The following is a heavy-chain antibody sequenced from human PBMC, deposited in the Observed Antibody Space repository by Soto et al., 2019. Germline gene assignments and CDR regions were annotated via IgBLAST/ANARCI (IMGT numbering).Heavy chain of an antibody. CDR1: GFTFSGYA. CDR3: AKRAGGSSCPFDY. Sequence: EVQLLESGGGLVQPGGSLRLSCAASGFTFSGYAMNWVRQAPGKGLAWVSGISVGGFNTYNADSVKGRFTISRDNSQHTLYLQMNSLRAEDTAVYCCAKRAGGSSCPFDYGCQGTLVTVSS. J-gene: IGHJ4*02. CDR2: ISVGGFNT. D-gene: IGHD3-16*01. V-gene: IGHV3-23*01.